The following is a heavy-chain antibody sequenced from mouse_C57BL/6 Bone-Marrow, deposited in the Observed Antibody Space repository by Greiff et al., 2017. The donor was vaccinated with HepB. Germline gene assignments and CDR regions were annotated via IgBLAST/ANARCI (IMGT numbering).Heavy chain of an antibody. CDR1: GYTFTSYW. D-gene: IGHD2-1*01. J-gene: IGHJ3*01. V-gene: IGHV1-69*01. CDR2: IDPSDSYT. CDR3: ARGAVYYGNYSWFAY. Sequence: VQLQQPGAELVMPGASVKLSCKASGYTFTSYWMHWVKQRPGQGLEWIGEIDPSDSYTNYNQKFKGKSTLTVDTSSSTAYMQLSSLTSEDSAVYYCARGAVYYGNYSWFAYWGQGTLVTVSA.